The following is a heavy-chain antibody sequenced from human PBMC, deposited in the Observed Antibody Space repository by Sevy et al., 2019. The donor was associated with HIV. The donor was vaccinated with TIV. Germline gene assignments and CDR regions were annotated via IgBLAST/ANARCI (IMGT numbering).Heavy chain of an antibody. D-gene: IGHD1-26*01. CDR1: GYTFTDYG. CDR3: ARDVTGSYYVDY. CDR2: INPSDGNT. V-gene: IGHV1-18*01. Sequence: ASVKDSCKTSGYTFTDYGISWVRQAPGQGLEWMAWINPSDGNTNYAQRLQGRVTMTTDTSTSTAYMELWSLRSDDTAVYYCARDVTGSYYVDYWGQGTLVTVSS. J-gene: IGHJ4*02.